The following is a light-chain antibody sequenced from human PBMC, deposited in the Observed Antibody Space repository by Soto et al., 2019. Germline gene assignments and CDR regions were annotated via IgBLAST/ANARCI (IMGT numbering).Light chain of an antibody. J-gene: IGKJ4*01. CDR2: KSS. CDR3: QQYANWPLT. CDR1: QSVNSN. V-gene: IGKV3-15*01. Sequence: EVVMTQSPATLSVSPGERTSLSCRASQSVNSNLGWYQQRPGQAPRLLIYKSSIRATGIPARFSGSGSGTEFTLTISSLQSEDIAVYYCQQYANWPLTFGGGTGGYQ.